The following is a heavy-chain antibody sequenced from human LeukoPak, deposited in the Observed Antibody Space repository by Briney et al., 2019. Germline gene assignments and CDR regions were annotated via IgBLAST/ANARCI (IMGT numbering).Heavy chain of an antibody. J-gene: IGHJ5*02. V-gene: IGHV1-18*04. CDR2: ISAYNGNT. CDR1: GYTFTGYY. CDR3: ARDQWTVTTEEPWFDP. D-gene: IGHD4-17*01. Sequence: ASVKVSCKASGYTFTGYYMHWVRQAPGQGLEWMGWISAYNGNTNYAQKLQGRVTMTTDTSTSTAYMELRSLRSDDTAVYYRARDQWTVTTEEPWFDPWGQGTLVTVSS.